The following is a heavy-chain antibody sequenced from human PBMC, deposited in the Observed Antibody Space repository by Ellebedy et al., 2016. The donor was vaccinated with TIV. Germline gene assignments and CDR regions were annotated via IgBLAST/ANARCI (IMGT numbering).Heavy chain of an antibody. CDR3: ARDAYCSGSSCSFDY. D-gene: IGHD2-2*01. J-gene: IGHJ4*02. V-gene: IGHV3-21*01. Sequence: GGSLRLXCAASGFTFSSYSMNWVRQAPGKGLEWVSSISTSSRSIYYTDSLQGRFTISRDNAKNSLYLQMNSLRAEDTAVYYCARDAYCSGSSCSFDYWGQGTLVTVSS. CDR1: GFTFSSYS. CDR2: ISTSSRSI.